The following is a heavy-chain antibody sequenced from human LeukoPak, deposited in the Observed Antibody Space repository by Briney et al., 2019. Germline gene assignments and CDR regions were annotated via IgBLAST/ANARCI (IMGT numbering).Heavy chain of an antibody. CDR1: GYSFTSYW. CDR3: ARRGQRDYFDY. CDR2: MYPGDSDT. J-gene: IGHJ4*02. V-gene: IGHV5-51*01. Sequence: GESLKISRKGSGYSFTSYWIGWVRQMPGKGQERIGIMYPGDSDTRYRPSFQGQVTISADKSISTAYLQWSSLKASDTAMYYCARRGQRDYFDYWGQGTLVTVSS.